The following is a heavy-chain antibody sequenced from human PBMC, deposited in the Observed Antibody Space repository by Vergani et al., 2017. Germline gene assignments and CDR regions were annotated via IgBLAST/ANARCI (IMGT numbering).Heavy chain of an antibody. V-gene: IGHV1-2*02. CDR3: ARGGSSWNL. CDR1: GYTLTGYY. J-gene: IGHJ4*02. CDR2: INPKSGGP. D-gene: IGHD6-13*01. Sequence: QVQLVQSGAEVKKPGASVKVSCKASGYTLTGYYMHWVRQAPGQGLGWMGWINPKSGGPNYAQKFQGRVTMTRDTSISTAFMGLSRLRSDDTAVYYCARGGSSWNLWGQGTLVTVSS.